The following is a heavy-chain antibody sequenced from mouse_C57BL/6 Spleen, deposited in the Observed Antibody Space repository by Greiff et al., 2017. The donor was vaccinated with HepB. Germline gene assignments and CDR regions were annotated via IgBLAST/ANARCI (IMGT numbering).Heavy chain of an antibody. CDR3: ARDSNSLCDY. CDR2: IYPGSGNT. J-gene: IGHJ2*01. CDR1: GYSFTSYY. D-gene: IGHD2-5*01. Sequence: VQLQQSGPELVKPGASVKISCKASGYSFTSYYIHWVKQRPGQGLEWIGWIYPGSGNTKYNEKFKGKATLTADTSSSTAYMQLSSLTSEDSAVYYCARDSNSLCDYWGQGTTLTISS. V-gene: IGHV1-66*01.